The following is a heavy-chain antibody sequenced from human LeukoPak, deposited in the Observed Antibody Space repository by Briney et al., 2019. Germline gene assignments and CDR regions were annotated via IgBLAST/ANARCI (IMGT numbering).Heavy chain of an antibody. Sequence: TSETLSLTCTVSGGSISSYYWSWIRQPPGKGLEWIGYIYYSGSTNYNPFLKSRVTISVDTSKNQFSLNLRSVMAADTAVYYCATRANSETWGQGALVTVSS. CDR1: GGSISSYY. D-gene: IGHD4-23*01. V-gene: IGHV4-59*12. CDR2: IYYSGST. CDR3: ATRANSET. J-gene: IGHJ4*02.